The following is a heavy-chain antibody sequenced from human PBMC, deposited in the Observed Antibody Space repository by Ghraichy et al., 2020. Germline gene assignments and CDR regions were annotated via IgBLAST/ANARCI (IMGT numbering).Heavy chain of an antibody. D-gene: IGHD5-24*01. V-gene: IGHV3-30*18. CDR2: ISYDGSNK. Sequence: GGSLRLSCAASGFTFSSYGMHWVRQAPGKGLEWVAVISYDGSNKYYADSVKGRFTISRDNSKNTLYLQMNSLRAEDTAVYYCAKDGYNTGIFDYWGQGTLVTVSS. J-gene: IGHJ4*02. CDR3: AKDGYNTGIFDY. CDR1: GFTFSSYG.